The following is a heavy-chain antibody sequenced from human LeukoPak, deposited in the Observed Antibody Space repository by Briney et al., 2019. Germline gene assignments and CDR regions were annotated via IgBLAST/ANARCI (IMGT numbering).Heavy chain of an antibody. CDR1: GFTFDDYA. CDR2: ISWNSGSI. CDR3: ARDWGRF. V-gene: IGHV3-9*01. Sequence: LAGGSLRLSCAASGFTFDDYAMHWVRQAPGKGLEWVSGISWNSGSIGYADSVKGRSTISRDNAKNSLYLQMNSLRAEDTAVYYCARDWGRFWGQGTLVTVSS. D-gene: IGHD7-27*01. J-gene: IGHJ4*02.